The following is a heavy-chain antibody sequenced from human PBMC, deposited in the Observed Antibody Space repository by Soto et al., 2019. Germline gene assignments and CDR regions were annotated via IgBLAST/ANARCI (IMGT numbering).Heavy chain of an antibody. CDR1: GYSFTSYW. CDR2: IYPGDSDT. Sequence: GESLKISCKGSGYSFTSYWIGLVRQMPGKGLEWMGIIYPGDSDTRYSPSFQGQVTISADKSISTAYLQWSSLKASDTAMYYCARIYCSSTSCPRDFDYWGQGTLVTVSS. D-gene: IGHD2-2*01. J-gene: IGHJ4*02. V-gene: IGHV5-51*01. CDR3: ARIYCSSTSCPRDFDY.